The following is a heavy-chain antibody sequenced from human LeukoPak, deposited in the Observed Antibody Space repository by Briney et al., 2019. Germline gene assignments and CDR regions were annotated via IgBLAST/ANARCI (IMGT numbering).Heavy chain of an antibody. D-gene: IGHD6-13*01. J-gene: IGHJ4*02. V-gene: IGHV1-46*01. CDR3: AREAGEVEDSSSWFDY. CDR1: GFTFTSYY. CDR2: INPSGGST. Sequence: GASVKVSCKASGFTFTSYYMHWVRQAPGQGLEWMGIINPSGGSTSYAQKFQGRVTMTRDTSTSTVYMELSSLRSEDTAVYYCAREAGEVEDSSSWFDYWGQGTLVTVSS.